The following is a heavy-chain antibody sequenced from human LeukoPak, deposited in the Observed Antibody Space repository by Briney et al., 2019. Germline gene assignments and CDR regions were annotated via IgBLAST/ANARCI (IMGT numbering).Heavy chain of an antibody. V-gene: IGHV4-39*02. D-gene: IGHD2-2*01. CDR3: VRGPAWCSSTSCHNWFDP. CDR2: TNNSGGT. J-gene: IGHJ5*02. CDR1: GGSINRSTYY. Sequence: SETLSLTCTVSGGSINRSTYYWGWIRQPPGKGLEWIASTNNSGGTGYNPFLKSRISISVDTSKNQFSLKLSSVTAADTAVYYCVRGPAWCSSTSCHNWFDPWGQGTLVTVSS.